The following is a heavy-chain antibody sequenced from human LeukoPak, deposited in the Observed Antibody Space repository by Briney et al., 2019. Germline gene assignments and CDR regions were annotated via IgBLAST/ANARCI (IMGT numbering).Heavy chain of an antibody. V-gene: IGHV1-69*05. CDR3: ASVAVAGTPPRY. Sequence: EASVKVSCKASGGTFSSYAISWVRQAPGQGLEWMGGIIPIFGTANYAQKFQGRVTTTTDESTSTAYMELSSLRSEDTAVYYCASVAVAGTPPRYWGQGTLVTVSS. D-gene: IGHD6-19*01. CDR2: IIPIFGTA. CDR1: GGTFSSYA. J-gene: IGHJ4*02.